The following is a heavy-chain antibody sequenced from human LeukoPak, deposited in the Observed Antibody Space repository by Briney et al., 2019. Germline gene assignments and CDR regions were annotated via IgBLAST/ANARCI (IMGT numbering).Heavy chain of an antibody. V-gene: IGHV3-11*04. Sequence: PGGSLRLSCAASGFTFSDYYISWIRQAPGKGLEWVSYISSSGSTIYYADSVKGRFTISRDNAKNSLYLQMNSLRAEDTAVYYCARIFQGYSSGWYPDAFDIWGQGTMVTVSS. CDR1: GFTFSDYY. J-gene: IGHJ3*02. CDR2: ISSSGSTI. D-gene: IGHD6-19*01. CDR3: ARIFQGYSSGWYPDAFDI.